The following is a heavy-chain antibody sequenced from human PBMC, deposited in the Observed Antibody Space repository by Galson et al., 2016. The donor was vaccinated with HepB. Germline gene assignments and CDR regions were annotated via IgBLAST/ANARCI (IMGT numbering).Heavy chain of an antibody. Sequence: SLRLSCAASGFTFSNSAFSWVRQAPGEGLEWVSTSGTSGNTYYIDSVRGRFAISRDNSKNTLYLQMNSLRVEDTAVYFCAKSRRGFYCFEDWGQGTLVTVSS. V-gene: IGHV3-23*01. CDR2: SGTSGNT. CDR1: GFTFSNSA. CDR3: AKSRRGFYCFED. J-gene: IGHJ4*02. D-gene: IGHD1-26*01.